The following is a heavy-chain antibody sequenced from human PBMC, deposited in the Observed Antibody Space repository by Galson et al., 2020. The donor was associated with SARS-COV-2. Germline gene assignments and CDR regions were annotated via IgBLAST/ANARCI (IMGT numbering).Heavy chain of an antibody. CDR3: AKVAGGYSASWYGHFDC. D-gene: IGHD6-13*01. Sequence: GGSLRLSCAASGFTFDDFAMHWVRKAPGQGLEWVALISWAGDTTKYADPVKGRFIIFRDNRKSALYLQMKSLRPDDTAFYYCAKVAGGYSASWYGHFDCWGQGTLVSVSS. CDR1: GFTFDDFA. CDR2: ISWAGDTT. J-gene: IGHJ4*02. V-gene: IGHV3-43D*04.